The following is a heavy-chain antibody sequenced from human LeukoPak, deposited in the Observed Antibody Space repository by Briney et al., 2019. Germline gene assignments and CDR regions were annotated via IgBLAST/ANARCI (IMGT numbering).Heavy chain of an antibody. CDR2: IKQDGSEK. CDR3: ARDKTRGLGYSYSKSGNYSDY. Sequence: GGSLRLSCAASGFTFSSYWMSWVRQAPGKGLEWVANIKQDGSEKYYVDSVEGRFTISRDNAKNSLYLQMNSLRAEDTAVYSCARDKTRGLGYSYSKSGNYSDYWGQGTLVTVSS. J-gene: IGHJ4*02. CDR1: GFTFSSYW. D-gene: IGHD5-18*01. V-gene: IGHV3-7*01.